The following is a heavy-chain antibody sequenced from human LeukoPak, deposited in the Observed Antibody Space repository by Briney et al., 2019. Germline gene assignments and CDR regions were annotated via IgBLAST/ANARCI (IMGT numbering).Heavy chain of an antibody. CDR2: ISSSSSYI. J-gene: IGHJ4*02. CDR3: ARVEAVDGNSY. Sequence: PGEPLRLACAAFGFTFSGYSKNGVRQGRGKGQERVASISSSSSYIYYADSVKGRFTISRDNAKNSLYLQMNSLRAEDTAVYYCARVEAVDGNSYWGQGTLVTVSS. V-gene: IGHV3-21*01. D-gene: IGHD6-19*01. CDR1: GFTFSGYS.